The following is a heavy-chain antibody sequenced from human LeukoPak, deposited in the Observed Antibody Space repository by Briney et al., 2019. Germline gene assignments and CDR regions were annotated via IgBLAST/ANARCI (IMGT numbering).Heavy chain of an antibody. D-gene: IGHD4-17*01. CDR3: ARVDYGDYGFDY. Sequence: GGSLRLSCAASEFTVNSNYMSWVRQAPGKGLEWVSVIYSGGSTYYADSVKGRFTISRDNSKNTLYLQMNSLRAEDTAVYYCARVDYGDYGFDYWGQGTLVTVSS. V-gene: IGHV3-66*01. CDR1: EFTVNSNY. CDR2: IYSGGST. J-gene: IGHJ4*02.